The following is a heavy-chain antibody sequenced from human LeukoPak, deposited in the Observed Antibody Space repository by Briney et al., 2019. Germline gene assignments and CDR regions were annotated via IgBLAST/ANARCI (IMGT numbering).Heavy chain of an antibody. V-gene: IGHV4-59*08. J-gene: IGHJ4*02. CDR1: GGSISRDY. CDR3: ARHVKDGYNFIDY. CDR2: IYYSGST. D-gene: IGHD5-24*01. Sequence: PSETLSLTCTVSGGSISRDYGRWVRQPPGKGLGGIGYIYYSGSTNSNPSLKSRVTISVDTSKNQFSLKLSSVAAADTAVYYCARHVKDGYNFIDYWGQGTLVTVSS.